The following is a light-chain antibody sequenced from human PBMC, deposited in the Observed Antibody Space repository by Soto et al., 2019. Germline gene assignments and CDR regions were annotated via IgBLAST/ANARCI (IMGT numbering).Light chain of an antibody. V-gene: IGKV3-15*01. J-gene: IGKJ2*01. CDR2: GAS. Sequence: EIVMTQSPATLSVSPGERVTLSCRASQSVSSDLAWYQYKPGQAPRLLIYGASTRATGTPARFSGSGSGTEFSLSISSLQSEDFAVYYCLQYNDWPPKPYTFGQGTKLEIK. CDR3: LQYNDWPPKPYT. CDR1: QSVSSD.